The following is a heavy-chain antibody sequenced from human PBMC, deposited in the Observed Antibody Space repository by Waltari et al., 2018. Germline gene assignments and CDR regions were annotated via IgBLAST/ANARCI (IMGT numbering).Heavy chain of an antibody. CDR1: GGSISSYY. J-gene: IGHJ3*02. CDR2: IYYSGRT. V-gene: IGHV4-59*01. CDR3: ARVRTGNDAFDI. D-gene: IGHD7-27*01. Sequence: QVQLQESGPGLVKPSETLSLPCTSSGGSISSYYWSWIRQPPGKGLEWIGYIYYSGRTNYNPSLKSRVTISVDTSKNQFSLKLSSVTAADTAVYYCARVRTGNDAFDIWGQGTVVTVSS.